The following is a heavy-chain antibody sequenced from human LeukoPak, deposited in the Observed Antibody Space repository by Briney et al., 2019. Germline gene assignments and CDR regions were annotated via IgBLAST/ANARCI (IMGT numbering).Heavy chain of an antibody. CDR3: ANCGLPGARYYFDY. D-gene: IGHD2-21*01. CDR2: ISGSGGST. V-gene: IGHV3-23*01. CDR1: GVTFSSYA. J-gene: IGHJ4*02. Sequence: GGSLRLSCAASGVTFSSYAMSWARQAPGKGLEWGSAISGSGGSTYYADSVKGRFTISRDNSKNTLYLQMNSLRAEDTAVYYCANCGLPGARYYFDYWGQGTLVTVSS.